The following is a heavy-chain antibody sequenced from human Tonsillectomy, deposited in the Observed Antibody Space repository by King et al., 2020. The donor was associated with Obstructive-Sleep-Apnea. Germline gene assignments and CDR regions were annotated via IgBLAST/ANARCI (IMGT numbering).Heavy chain of an antibody. V-gene: IGHV3-48*04. CDR3: ARGIEYYDILTAPGY. CDR1: GFTFSSYS. CDR2: ISSSSSTI. Sequence: VQLVESGGGLVQPGGSLRLSCAASGFTFSSYSMNWVRQAPGKGLEWVSYISSSSSTIYYADSVKGRFTISRDNAKNSLYLQMNSLRAEDTAVYYCARGIEYYDILTAPGYWGQGTLVTVSS. J-gene: IGHJ4*02. D-gene: IGHD3-9*01.